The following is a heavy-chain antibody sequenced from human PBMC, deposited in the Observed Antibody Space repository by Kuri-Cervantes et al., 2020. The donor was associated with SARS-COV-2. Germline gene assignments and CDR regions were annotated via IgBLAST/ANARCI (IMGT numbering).Heavy chain of an antibody. D-gene: IGHD2-2*01. V-gene: IGHV3-15*01. Sequence: GGSLRLSCTASGFTFGDYAMSWFRQAPGKGLEWVGRIKSKTDGGTTDYAAPVKGRFTISRDDSKNTLYLQMNSLKTEDTAVYYCTTEWVIVVVPAAPSGYSGYEMPDYWGQGTLVTVSS. CDR1: GFTFGDYA. CDR2: IKSKTDGGTT. CDR3: TTEWVIVVVPAAPSGYSGYEMPDY. J-gene: IGHJ4*02.